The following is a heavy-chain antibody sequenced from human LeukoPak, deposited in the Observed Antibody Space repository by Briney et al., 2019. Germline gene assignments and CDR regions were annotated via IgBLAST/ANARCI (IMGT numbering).Heavy chain of an antibody. Sequence: SVKVSCKASEGTFSSYAISWVRQAPGHGLEWMGGIIPIFGTANYAQKFQGRVTITADESTSTAYMELSSLRSEDTAVYYCARDYYYDSSGYYYPRYWGQGTLVTVSS. D-gene: IGHD3-22*01. J-gene: IGHJ4*02. CDR2: IIPIFGTA. CDR1: EGTFSSYA. CDR3: ARDYYYDSSGYYYPRY. V-gene: IGHV1-69*13.